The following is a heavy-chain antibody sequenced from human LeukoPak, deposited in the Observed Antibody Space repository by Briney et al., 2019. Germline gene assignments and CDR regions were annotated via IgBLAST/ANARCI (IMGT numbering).Heavy chain of an antibody. Sequence: SETLSLTCTVSGGSVSSGSYYWSWIRQPPGKGLEWIGYIYYSGSTNYNPSLKSRVTISVDTSKNQFSLKLSSVTAADTAVYYCARRGSGTPYFDYWGQGTLVTVSS. CDR3: ARRGSGTPYFDY. CDR2: IYYSGST. J-gene: IGHJ4*02. D-gene: IGHD3-3*01. V-gene: IGHV4-61*01. CDR1: GGSVSSGSYY.